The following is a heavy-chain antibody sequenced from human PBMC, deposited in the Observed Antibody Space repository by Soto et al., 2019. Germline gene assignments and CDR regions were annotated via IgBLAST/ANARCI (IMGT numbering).Heavy chain of an antibody. CDR2: IWYDGSNK. D-gene: IGHD3-10*01. J-gene: IGHJ4*02. CDR1: GFTFSSYG. Sequence: GGSLRLSCAASGFTFSSYGMHWVRQAPGKGLEWVAVIWYDGSNKYYADSVKGRFTISRDNSKNTLYLQMNSLRAEDTAVYYCASSYGSGQYYFDYWGQGTLVTVSS. CDR3: ASSYGSGQYYFDY. V-gene: IGHV3-33*01.